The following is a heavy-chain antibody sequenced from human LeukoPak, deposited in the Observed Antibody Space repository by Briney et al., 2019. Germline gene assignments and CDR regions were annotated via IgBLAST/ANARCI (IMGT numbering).Heavy chain of an antibody. CDR2: IYYSGST. CDR1: GGSISSYY. Sequence: PSETLSLTCTVSGGSISSYYWSWIRQPPGKGLEWIGYIYYSGSTNYSPSLKSRVTISVDTSKNQFSLKLSSVTAADTAVYYCARLPYGDYSEHDDYWGQGTLVTVSS. CDR3: ARLPYGDYSEHDDY. J-gene: IGHJ4*02. V-gene: IGHV4-59*08. D-gene: IGHD4-17*01.